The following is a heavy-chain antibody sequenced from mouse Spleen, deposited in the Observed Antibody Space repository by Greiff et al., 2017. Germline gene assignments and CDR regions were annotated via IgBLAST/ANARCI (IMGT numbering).Heavy chain of an antibody. CDR2: IYPSDSET. Sequence: QVQLQQPGAELVRPGSSVKLSCKASGYTFTSYWMDWVKQRPGQGLEWIGNIYPSDSETHYNQKFKDKATLTVDKSSSTAYMQLSSLTSEDSAVYYCARGYRYDDAMDYWGQGTSVTVSS. J-gene: IGHJ4*01. D-gene: IGHD2-14*01. V-gene: IGHV1-61*01. CDR3: ARGYRYDDAMDY. CDR1: GYTFTSYW.